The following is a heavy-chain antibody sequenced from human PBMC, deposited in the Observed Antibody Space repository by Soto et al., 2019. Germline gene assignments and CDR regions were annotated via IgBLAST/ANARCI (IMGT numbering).Heavy chain of an antibody. CDR3: VKSPTGSGYHYFFDF. V-gene: IGHV3-30*18. CDR2: LSFDGSNK. J-gene: IGHJ4*02. D-gene: IGHD3-3*01. Sequence: PGGSLRLSCAASGFSFSSYGMHWVRQAPGKGLEWVAVLSFDGSNKFYADSVRGRFTISRDNSKNTLFLQMSSLRPEDTAVYYCVKSPTGSGYHYFFDFWGQGTQVTVSS. CDR1: GFSFSSYG.